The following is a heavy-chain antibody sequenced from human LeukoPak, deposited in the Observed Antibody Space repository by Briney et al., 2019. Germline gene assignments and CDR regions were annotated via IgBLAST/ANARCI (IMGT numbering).Heavy chain of an antibody. J-gene: IGHJ4*02. D-gene: IGHD5-24*01. Sequence: GGSLRLSCEGSAFIFSGHWTNWVRQTPGKGLEWVASIKEDGTETYYVDSVKGRFTISRDNAKNSLYLQMNSLRVEDTAVYYCAKEGRSLQTYWGQGTLVTVSS. CDR2: IKEDGTET. CDR1: AFIFSGHW. V-gene: IGHV3-7*03. CDR3: AKEGRSLQTY.